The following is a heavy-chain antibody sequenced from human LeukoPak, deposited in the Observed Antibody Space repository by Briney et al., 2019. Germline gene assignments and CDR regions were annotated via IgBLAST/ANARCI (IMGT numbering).Heavy chain of an antibody. CDR3: ARPSSGWYGPLGY. CDR2: IYPGGSDT. J-gene: IGHJ4*02. CDR1: GYSFTSYW. V-gene: IGHV5-51*01. D-gene: IGHD6-19*01. Sequence: GESLKISFKGSGYSFTSYWIGWVRQMPGKGLEWMGIIYPGGSDTRYSPSFQGQVTISADKSISTAYLQWSSLKASDTAMYYCARPSSGWYGPLGYWGQGTLITVSS.